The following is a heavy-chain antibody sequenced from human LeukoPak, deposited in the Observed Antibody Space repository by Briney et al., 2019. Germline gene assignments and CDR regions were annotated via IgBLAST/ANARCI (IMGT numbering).Heavy chain of an antibody. CDR3: ARHGDYDFWSGLGSNWFDP. J-gene: IGHJ5*02. D-gene: IGHD3-3*01. V-gene: IGHV4-39*01. CDR2: IYYSGST. CDR1: GGSISSGSYY. Sequence: PSETLSLTCTVSGGSISSGSYYWGWIRQPPGKGLEWIGSIYYSGSTYYNPSLKSRVTISVDTSKNQFSLKLSSVTAADTAVYYCARHGDYDFWSGLGSNWFDPWGQGTLVTVSS.